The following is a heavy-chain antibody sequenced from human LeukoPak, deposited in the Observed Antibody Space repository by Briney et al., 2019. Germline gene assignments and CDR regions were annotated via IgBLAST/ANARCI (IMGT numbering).Heavy chain of an antibody. CDR2: IIPIFGTA. V-gene: IGHV1-69*13. Sequence: ASVKVSCKASGGTFSSCAISGVRQAPGQGLEWIGGIIPIFGTANYAQKFQGRVTITADESTSTAYMELSSLRSEDTAVYYCARDPTSAVDTAMYWDNWFDPWGQGTLVTVSS. J-gene: IGHJ5*02. CDR3: ARDPTSAVDTAMYWDNWFDP. D-gene: IGHD5-18*01. CDR1: GGTFSSCA.